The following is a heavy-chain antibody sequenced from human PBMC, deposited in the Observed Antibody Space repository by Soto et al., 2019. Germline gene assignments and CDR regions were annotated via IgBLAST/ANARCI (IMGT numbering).Heavy chain of an antibody. Sequence: GGSLRLSCAASGFTFSSYSMNWVRQAPGKGLEWVSSISSSSSYIYYADSVKGRFTISRDNAKNSLYLQMNSLRAEDTAVYYCARDGINWGYSYYGMDVWGQGTTVTVSS. V-gene: IGHV3-21*01. J-gene: IGHJ6*02. CDR3: ARDGINWGYSYYGMDV. CDR2: ISSSSSYI. CDR1: GFTFSSYS. D-gene: IGHD7-27*01.